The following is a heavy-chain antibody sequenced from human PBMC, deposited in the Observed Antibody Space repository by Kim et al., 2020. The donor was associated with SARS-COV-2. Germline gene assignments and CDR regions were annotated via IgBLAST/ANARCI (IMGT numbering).Heavy chain of an antibody. V-gene: IGHV4-34*01. CDR3: ARVKREDYDILTGYYYYYYYGMDV. J-gene: IGHJ6*02. Sequence: SETLSLTCAVYGGSFSGYYWSWIRQPPGKGLEWIGEINHSGSTNYNPSLKSRVTISVDTSKNQFSLKLSSVTAADTAVYYCARVKREDYDILTGYYYYYYYGMDVGGQGTTVTVSS. D-gene: IGHD3-9*01. CDR2: INHSGST. CDR1: GGSFSGYY.